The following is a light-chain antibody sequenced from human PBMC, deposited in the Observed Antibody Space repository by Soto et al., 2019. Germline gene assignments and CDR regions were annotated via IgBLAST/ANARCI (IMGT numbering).Light chain of an antibody. CDR3: SAWDGSLNAIL. J-gene: IGLJ2*01. CDR1: SSNIGSNI. Sequence: QSVLSQPPSASGTPGQRVTISCSGRSSNIGSNIVNWYQQLPGTAPKLLIYNNDRRPSGVPDRFSGSKSGTSASLAISGLQSEDEDDYYCSAWDGSLNAILFGGGTKLTVL. V-gene: IGLV1-44*01. CDR2: NND.